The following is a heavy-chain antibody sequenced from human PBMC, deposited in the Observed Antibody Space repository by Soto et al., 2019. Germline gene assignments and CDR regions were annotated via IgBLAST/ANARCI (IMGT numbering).Heavy chain of an antibody. CDR3: ARAPNIVATIGAFDI. V-gene: IGHV3-11*01. Sequence: GGSLILSCAASGFTFSDYYMSWIRQAPGKGLEWVSYISSSGSTIYYADSVKGRFTISRDNAKNSLYLQMNSLRAEDTAVYYCARAPNIVATIGAFDIWGQGTMVTVSS. CDR1: GFTFSDYY. J-gene: IGHJ3*02. D-gene: IGHD5-12*01. CDR2: ISSSGSTI.